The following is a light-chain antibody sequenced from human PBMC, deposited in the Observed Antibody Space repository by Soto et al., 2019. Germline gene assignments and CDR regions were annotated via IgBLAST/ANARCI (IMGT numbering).Light chain of an antibody. CDR3: QQYKNWPPLT. J-gene: IGKJ4*01. Sequence: ETVMTQSPVTLSVSPGERATLSCRASQSVSSNLAWYQQKPGQAPRLLIYDTSTRATGIPARFSGSGSGTEFTLTISSLQSEDFAVYYCQQYKNWPPLTFGGGTKVDIK. CDR1: QSVSSN. CDR2: DTS. V-gene: IGKV3-15*01.